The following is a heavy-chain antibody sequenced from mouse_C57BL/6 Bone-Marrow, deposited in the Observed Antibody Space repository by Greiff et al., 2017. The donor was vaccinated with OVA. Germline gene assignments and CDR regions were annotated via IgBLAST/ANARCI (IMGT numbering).Heavy chain of an antibody. CDR3: ARAVVATRDYYAMDY. V-gene: IGHV1-18*01. CDR2: INPNNGGT. CDR1: GYTFTDYN. D-gene: IGHD1-1*01. J-gene: IGHJ4*01. Sequence: VQLQQSGPELVKPGASVKIPCKASGYTFTDYNMDWVKQSHGKSLEWIGDINPNNGGTIYNQKFKGKATLTVDKSSSTAYMELRSLTSEDTAVYYCARAVVATRDYYAMDYWGQGTSVTVSS.